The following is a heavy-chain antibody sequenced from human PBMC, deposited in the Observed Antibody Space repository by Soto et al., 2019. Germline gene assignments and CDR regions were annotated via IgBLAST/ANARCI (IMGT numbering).Heavy chain of an antibody. CDR1: GGSFSGYY. J-gene: IGHJ5*02. Sequence: SETLSLTCAVYGGSFSGYYWSWIRQPPGKGLEWIGEINHSGSTNYNPSLKSRVTISVDTSKNQFSLKLSSVTAADTAVYYCARGSETFIDWFDPWGQGTLVTVSS. CDR3: ARGSETFIDWFDP. D-gene: IGHD2-15*01. CDR2: INHSGST. V-gene: IGHV4-34*01.